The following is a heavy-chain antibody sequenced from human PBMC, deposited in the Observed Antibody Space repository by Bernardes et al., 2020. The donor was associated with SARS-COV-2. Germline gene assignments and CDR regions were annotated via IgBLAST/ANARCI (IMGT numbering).Heavy chain of an antibody. CDR3: ARECDSSSWSELGFDY. Sequence: GGSLRLSCAASGFTFSSYGMHWVRQAPGKGLEWVAVIWYDGSNKYYADSVKGRFTISRDNSKNTLYLQMNSLRAEDTAVYYCARECDSSSWSELGFDYWGQGTLVTVSS. CDR1: GFTFSSYG. CDR2: IWYDGSNK. V-gene: IGHV3-33*01. D-gene: IGHD6-13*01. J-gene: IGHJ4*02.